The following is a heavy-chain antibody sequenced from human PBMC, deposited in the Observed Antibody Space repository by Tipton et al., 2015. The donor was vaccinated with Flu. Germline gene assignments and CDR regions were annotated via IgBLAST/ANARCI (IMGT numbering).Heavy chain of an antibody. CDR3: ARQKGRISSGYYYYFDY. D-gene: IGHD3-22*01. V-gene: IGHV4-39*07. J-gene: IGHJ4*02. Sequence: TLSLTCTVSDGSVSSSLYYWGWIRQPPGKRLEWIGHSHFTGGGSYNPSLKSRVTISQDTSKKQFSLKLSSVTAADTAVYYCARQKGRISSGYYYYFDYWGQGTLVTVSS. CDR2: SHFTGGG. CDR1: DGSVSSSLYY.